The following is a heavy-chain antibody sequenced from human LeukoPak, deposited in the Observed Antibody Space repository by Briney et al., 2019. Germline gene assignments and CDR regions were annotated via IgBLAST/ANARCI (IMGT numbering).Heavy chain of an antibody. J-gene: IGHJ4*02. CDR1: GYTFTSYY. CDR3: ARVAAYDLDY. D-gene: IGHD3-22*01. CDR2: INPSSGYT. Sequence: ASVKVSCKASGYTFTSYYMHWVRQAPGQGLEWMGLINPSSGYTSYAQKLQGRVTMTWDTSTSTVYMDVSSLRSEDTAIYYCARVAAYDLDYWGQGTLVTVSS. V-gene: IGHV1-46*01.